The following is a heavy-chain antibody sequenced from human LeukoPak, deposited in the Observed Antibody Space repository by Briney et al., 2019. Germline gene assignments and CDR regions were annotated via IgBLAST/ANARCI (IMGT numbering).Heavy chain of an antibody. V-gene: IGHV1-18*01. CDR2: ISAYNGNT. CDR1: GGTFNYYT. CDR3: ARHVVGATTYYFDY. J-gene: IGHJ4*02. D-gene: IGHD1-26*01. Sequence: ASVKVSCKASGGTFNYYTINWVRQAPGQGLEWMGWISAYNGNTNYAQKLQGRVTMTTDTSTSTAYMELRSLRSDDTAVYYCARHVVGATTYYFDYWGQGTLVTVSS.